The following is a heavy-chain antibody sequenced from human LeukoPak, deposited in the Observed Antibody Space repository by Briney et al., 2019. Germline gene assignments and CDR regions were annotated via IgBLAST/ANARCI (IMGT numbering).Heavy chain of an antibody. CDR2: IYPGDSDT. D-gene: IGHD5-24*01. J-gene: IGHJ3*02. V-gene: IGHV5-51*01. Sequence: GESLKISCKGSGYDFANYWIGWVRQMPGKGLEWMGIIYPGDSDTRYSPSFQGQVTISADKSITTAYLQWSSLKASDTAMYYCARSPRDGYHDAFDIWGEGTMVTVSS. CDR3: ARSPRDGYHDAFDI. CDR1: GYDFANYW.